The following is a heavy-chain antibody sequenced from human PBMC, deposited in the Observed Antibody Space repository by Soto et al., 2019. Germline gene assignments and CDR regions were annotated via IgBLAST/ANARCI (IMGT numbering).Heavy chain of an antibody. CDR3: ARQMDTAMVPVYYFDY. Sequence: GESLKISCKGSGYSFTSYWIGWVRQMPGKGLEWMGIIYPGDSDTRYSPSFQGQVTISADKSISTAYLQWSSLKASDTAMYYCARQMDTAMVPVYYFDYWGQGTLVTVSS. V-gene: IGHV5-51*01. D-gene: IGHD5-18*01. CDR2: IYPGDSDT. J-gene: IGHJ4*02. CDR1: GYSFTSYW.